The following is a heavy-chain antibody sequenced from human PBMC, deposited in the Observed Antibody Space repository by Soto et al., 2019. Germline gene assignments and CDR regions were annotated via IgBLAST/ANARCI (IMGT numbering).Heavy chain of an antibody. CDR2: IWYDGSNK. D-gene: IGHD5-18*01. CDR1: GFTFSSYG. CDR3: ARDEGYSYGYDY. V-gene: IGHV3-33*01. J-gene: IGHJ4*02. Sequence: NPGGSLRLSCAASGFTFSSYGMHWVRQAPGKGLEWVAVIWYDGSNKYYADSVKGRFTISRDNSKNTLYLQMNSLRAEDTAVYYCARDEGYSYGYDYWGQGTLVPVSS.